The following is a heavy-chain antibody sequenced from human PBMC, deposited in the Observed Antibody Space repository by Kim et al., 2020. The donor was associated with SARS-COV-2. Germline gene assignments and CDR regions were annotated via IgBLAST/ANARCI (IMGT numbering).Heavy chain of an antibody. CDR3: GTDYPTSGSISY. CDR2: TTPDGSEK. Sequence: GGSLRLSCTASGFTLGRYWMAWVRQAPGKGLEFVANTTPDGSEKYYVDSVKGRLTISRDNAKNSLYLQFNSLGAEDTAVNYCGTDYPTSGSISYWGQGTLVTVSS. J-gene: IGHJ4*01. CDR1: GFTLGRYW. D-gene: IGHD3-10*01. V-gene: IGHV3-7*01.